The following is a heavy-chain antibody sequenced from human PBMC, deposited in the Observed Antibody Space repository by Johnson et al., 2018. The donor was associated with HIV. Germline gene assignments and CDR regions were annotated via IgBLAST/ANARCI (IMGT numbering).Heavy chain of an antibody. CDR1: GFSFSDYY. D-gene: IGHD4/OR15-4a*01. J-gene: IGHJ3*02. CDR3: ARLKKGAFDI. CDR2: IYSDGST. V-gene: IGHV3-66*01. Sequence: VQLVESGGGLVKPGGSLRLSCAASGFSFSDYYMSWIRQAPGKGLEWVSIIYSDGSTYFADSVKGRFPISRDNSKNTLFLQMNSLRVEDTAVYYCARLKKGAFDIWGQGTMVTVSS.